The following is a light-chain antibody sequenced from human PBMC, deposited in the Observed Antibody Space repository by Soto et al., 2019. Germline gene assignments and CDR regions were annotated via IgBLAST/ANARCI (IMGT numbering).Light chain of an antibody. Sequence: EIVLTQSPGTLSLSPGERATLSCRASQSVSSYLAWYQQKPGQAPRLLMYGASSRATGIPDRFSGSGSGTDFTLTISRLEPEDSAVYYCQQYGNLMYTFGQGTRLEIK. V-gene: IGKV3-20*01. CDR1: QSVSSY. CDR2: GAS. CDR3: QQYGNLMYT. J-gene: IGKJ5*01.